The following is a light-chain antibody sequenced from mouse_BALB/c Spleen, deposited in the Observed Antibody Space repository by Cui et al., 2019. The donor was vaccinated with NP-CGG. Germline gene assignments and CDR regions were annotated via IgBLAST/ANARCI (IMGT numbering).Light chain of an antibody. CDR1: TGAVTTTNY. CDR2: GTN. V-gene: IGLV1*01. CDR3: ALWYSNHWV. Sequence: QAVVTPESALPTSPGETVTLTCRSSTGAVTTTNYANWVQEKPDHLFTGLIGGTNNRAPGVPARFSGSLIGDKAALTITGAQTEDEAMYFCALWYSNHWVFGGGTKLTVL. J-gene: IGLJ1*01.